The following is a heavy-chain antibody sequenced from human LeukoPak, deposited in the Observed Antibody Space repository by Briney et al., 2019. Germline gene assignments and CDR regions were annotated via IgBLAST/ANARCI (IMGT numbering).Heavy chain of an antibody. CDR1: GFTFSNAW. Sequence: KPGGSLRLSCAASGFTFSNAWMSWVRQAPGKGLEWVGLIKSKTDGETTDYAAPVRGRFTISRDDSKNTLYLQMNSLKTEDTAVYYCTTETQAGIWGQGTMVTVSS. CDR3: TTETQAGI. CDR2: IKSKTDGETT. V-gene: IGHV3-15*01. J-gene: IGHJ3*02.